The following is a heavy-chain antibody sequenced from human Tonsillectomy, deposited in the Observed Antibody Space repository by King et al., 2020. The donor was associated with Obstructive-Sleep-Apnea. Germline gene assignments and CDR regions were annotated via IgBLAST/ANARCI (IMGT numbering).Heavy chain of an antibody. J-gene: IGHJ4*02. CDR3: ASGHSSGWFDY. D-gene: IGHD6-19*01. Sequence: VQLVESGGGLVKPGGSLRLSCAASGFTFSSYSMNWVRQAPGKGLEGVSSISSSSSYIYYADSVKGRFTISRDNAKNSLYLQMNSLRAEDTAVYYCASGHSSGWFDYWGQGTLVTVSS. V-gene: IGHV3-21*01. CDR1: GFTFSSYS. CDR2: ISSSSSYI.